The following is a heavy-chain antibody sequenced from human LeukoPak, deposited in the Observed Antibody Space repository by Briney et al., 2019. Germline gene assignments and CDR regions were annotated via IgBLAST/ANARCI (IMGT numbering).Heavy chain of an antibody. Sequence: ASVNVSCTVSGYTLTELSMHWVRQAPGKGLEWMGGFDPEDGETIYAQKFQGRVTMTEDTSTDTAYMELSSLRSEDTAVYYCATDCSSTSCYSWFDPWGQGTLVTVSS. CDR1: GYTLTELS. CDR2: FDPEDGET. D-gene: IGHD2-2*02. CDR3: ATDCSSTSCYSWFDP. J-gene: IGHJ5*02. V-gene: IGHV1-24*01.